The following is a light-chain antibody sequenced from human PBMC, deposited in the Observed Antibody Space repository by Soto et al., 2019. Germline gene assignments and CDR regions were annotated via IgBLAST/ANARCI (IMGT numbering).Light chain of an antibody. V-gene: IGKV3-20*01. CDR2: GAS. J-gene: IGKJ4*01. CDR3: HQYDSSPLT. CDR1: QSVSSSY. Sequence: EIVLTQSPGTLSLSPGERATLSCRASQSVSSSYLAWYQQKPGQAPRLLIYGASSSDTGIPDRFSGSGSGTDFTLTISRLEPEDFAVYYCHQYDSSPLTFGGGTKVEIK.